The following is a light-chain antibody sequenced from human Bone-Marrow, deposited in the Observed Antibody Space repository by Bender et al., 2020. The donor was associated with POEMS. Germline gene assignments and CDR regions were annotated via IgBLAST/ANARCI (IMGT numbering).Light chain of an antibody. J-gene: IGLJ3*02. CDR3: QSYDNSLGGWV. CDR1: SSDIGSYNY. Sequence: QSALTQPASVSGSPGQSITISCTGTSSDIGSYNYVSWYQQHPGKVPKLLIYDVSDRPSGVPDRFSGSKSGTSASLAITGLQAEDEGDYYCQSYDNSLGGWVFGGGTKLTVL. V-gene: IGLV2-14*03. CDR2: DVS.